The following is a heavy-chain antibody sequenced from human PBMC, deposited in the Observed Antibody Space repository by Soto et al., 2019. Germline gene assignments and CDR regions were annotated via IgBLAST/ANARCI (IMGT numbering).Heavy chain of an antibody. CDR1: GGSLSDYF. V-gene: IGHV4-34*01. CDR2: INHLGSI. D-gene: IGHD3-3*01. CDR3: ARDQKDFWSGYDYYGMDV. Sequence: SETLSLTCVVSGGSLSDYFWSWIRQPPGMALEWIGEINHLGSINYNPSLKSRVTMSVDTSKNQFSLKLSSVTAADTAVYYCARDQKDFWSGYDYYGMDVWGQGTTVTVSS. J-gene: IGHJ6*02.